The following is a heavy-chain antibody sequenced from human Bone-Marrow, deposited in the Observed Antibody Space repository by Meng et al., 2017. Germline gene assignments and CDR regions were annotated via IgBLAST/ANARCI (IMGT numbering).Heavy chain of an antibody. CDR3: ARDEDISAAGNHFGDY. V-gene: IGHV1-2*06. CDR1: GYIFPDHY. D-gene: IGHD6-25*01. J-gene: IGHJ4*02. Sequence: ASVKVSCKPSGYIFPDHYIHWVRRAPGQGLEWMGRINPISGATHYAQKFQARVTMTGDTSISTAYMELSGLRSDATAMYYCARDEDISAAGNHFGDYWGQGTLVTVS. CDR2: INPISGAT.